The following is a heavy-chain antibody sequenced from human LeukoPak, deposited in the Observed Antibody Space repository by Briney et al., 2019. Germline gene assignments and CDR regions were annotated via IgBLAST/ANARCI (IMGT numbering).Heavy chain of an antibody. Sequence: GGSLRLSCAASGFTFSSYAMSWVRQAPGKGLEWVSAISGSGGSTYYADSVKGRFTISRDNSKNTLYLQMNSLRADDTSVYYCARSTNLGVVVPDGFDVWGQGTMVTVSS. D-gene: IGHD3-3*01. CDR3: ARSTNLGVVVPDGFDV. CDR2: ISGSGGST. J-gene: IGHJ3*01. V-gene: IGHV3-23*01. CDR1: GFTFSSYA.